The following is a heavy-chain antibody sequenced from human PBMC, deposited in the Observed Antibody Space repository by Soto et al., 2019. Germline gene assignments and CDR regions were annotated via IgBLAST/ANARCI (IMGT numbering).Heavy chain of an antibody. J-gene: IGHJ4*02. CDR2: IYRGGST. D-gene: IGHD6-13*01. Sequence: EVQLVESGGGLVQPGGSLRLSCAASGFTVSSNYMSWVRQAPGKGLEWVSVIYRGGSTYYADSVKCRFTISRDNSKNTLYLQMNSLIAEDTAVYYCARDRGSSRSNDYWGQGTLVTVSS. V-gene: IGHV3-66*01. CDR1: GFTVSSNY. CDR3: ARDRGSSRSNDY.